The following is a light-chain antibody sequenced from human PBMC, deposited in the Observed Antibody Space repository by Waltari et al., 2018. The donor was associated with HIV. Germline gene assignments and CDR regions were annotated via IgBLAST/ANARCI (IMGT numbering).Light chain of an antibody. CDR2: DTT. CDR1: QDVNNY. Sequence: DIQMTQSPSSLSASVGDRVTITCQASQDVNNYLSWYQEKPGKAPKLLIFDTTNLEIGVSSRFSGSGFGTDFTFHISRLQPEDIATYYCQQYDNLPLTFGPGTKVDIK. CDR3: QQYDNLPLT. V-gene: IGKV1-33*01. J-gene: IGKJ3*01.